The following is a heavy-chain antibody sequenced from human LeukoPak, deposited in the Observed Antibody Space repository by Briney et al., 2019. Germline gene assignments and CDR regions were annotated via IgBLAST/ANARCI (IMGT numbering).Heavy chain of an antibody. J-gene: IGHJ6*03. V-gene: IGHV5-51*01. D-gene: IGHD6-6*01. CDR1: GYSFTSYW. Sequence: GESLKTSCKGSGYSFTSYWIGWVRQMPGKGLEWMGIIYPGDSDTRYSPSFQGQVTISADKSISTAYLQWSSLKASDTAMYYCARYSSSSGWYYYYMDVWGKGTTVTVSS. CDR2: IYPGDSDT. CDR3: ARYSSSSGWYYYYMDV.